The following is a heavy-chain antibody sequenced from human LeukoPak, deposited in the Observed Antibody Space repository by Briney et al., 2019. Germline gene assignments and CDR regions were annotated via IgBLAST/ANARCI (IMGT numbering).Heavy chain of an antibody. J-gene: IGHJ4*02. D-gene: IGHD6-19*01. CDR3: ASVAGTAGTFDY. CDR2: INPNSGGT. V-gene: IGHV1-2*02. Sequence: GASVKVSRKASGYTFTGFYIHWVRQAPGQGLEWMGWINPNSGGTNYAQKFQGRVTMTRDTSISTAYMELSRLRSDDTAVYYCASVAGTAGTFDYWGQGTLVTVSS. CDR1: GYTFTGFY.